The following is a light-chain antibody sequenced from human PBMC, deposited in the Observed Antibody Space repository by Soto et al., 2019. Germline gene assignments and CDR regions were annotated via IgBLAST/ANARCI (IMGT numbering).Light chain of an antibody. J-gene: IGKJ2*01. CDR2: GIS. CDR3: QQYITLPHT. CDR1: QSITNNF. Sequence: ENVLTQSPGTLSLSPGERVTLSCRASQSITNNFFAWYQQRPGQAPRLLIYGISNRATGIPDRFSGSGSGTHFTLTISRLEPEDFVVYYCQQYITLPHTFGQGTKLEVK. V-gene: IGKV3-20*01.